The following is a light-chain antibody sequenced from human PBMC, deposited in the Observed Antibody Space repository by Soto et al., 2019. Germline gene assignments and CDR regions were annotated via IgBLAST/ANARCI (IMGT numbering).Light chain of an antibody. CDR2: AAS. CDR1: QSVSSN. CDR3: QQYNKWPT. Sequence: EIVMTQSPATLSVSPGERATLSCRASQSVSSNLAWYQQKPGQAPRLLIYAASTRATGIPARLSGSGSGTEFTLSISSLQSADFAVYYCQQYNKWPTFGQGTKVEI. V-gene: IGKV3-15*01. J-gene: IGKJ1*01.